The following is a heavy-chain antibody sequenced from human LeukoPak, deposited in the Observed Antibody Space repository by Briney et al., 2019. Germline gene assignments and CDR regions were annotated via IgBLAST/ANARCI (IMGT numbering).Heavy chain of an antibody. V-gene: IGHV3-33*08. J-gene: IGHJ4*02. CDR3: ARDWRYYGSGSPGY. CDR1: GFTFSNYW. D-gene: IGHD3-10*01. Sequence: PGGSLRLSCAASGFTFSNYWMHWVRQAPGKGLEWVAVIWYDGSNKYYADSVKGRFTISRDNSKNTLYLQMNSLRAEDTAVYYCARDWRYYGSGSPGYWGQGTLVTVSS. CDR2: IWYDGSNK.